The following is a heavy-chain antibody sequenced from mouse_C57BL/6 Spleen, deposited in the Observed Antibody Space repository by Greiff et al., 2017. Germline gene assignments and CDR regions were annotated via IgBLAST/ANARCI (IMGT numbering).Heavy chain of an antibody. CDR3: ARSGYEAMDY. Sequence: QVHVKQSGAELARPGASVKLSCKASGYTFTSYGISWVKQRTGQGLEWIGEIYPRSGNTYYNEKFKGKATLTADKSSSTAYMELRSLTSEDSAVYFCARSGYEAMDYWGQGTSVTVSS. CDR1: GYTFTSYG. CDR2: IYPRSGNT. V-gene: IGHV1-81*01. D-gene: IGHD3-1*01. J-gene: IGHJ4*01.